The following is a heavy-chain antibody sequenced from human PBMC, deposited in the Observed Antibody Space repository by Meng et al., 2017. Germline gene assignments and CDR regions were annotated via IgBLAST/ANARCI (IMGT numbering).Heavy chain of an antibody. Sequence: VEVVECGRCFVTRGGALRGARAYFGFAFSDYYISGIRQAQRKGPEWVSFISSSGSNIKNADAVNRPFTISRENAKNSLILQMKRLRAEDTAVDYSANVPDRSGGADYWGQGTLVTVSS. CDR1: GFAFSDYY. J-gene: IGHJ4*02. V-gene: IGHV3-11*01. D-gene: IGHD3-16*01. CDR3: ANVPDRSGGADY. CDR2: ISSSGSNI.